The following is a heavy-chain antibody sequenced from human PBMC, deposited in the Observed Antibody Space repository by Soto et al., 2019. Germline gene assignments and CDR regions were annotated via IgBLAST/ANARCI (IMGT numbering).Heavy chain of an antibody. Sequence: QVQLVESGGGVVQPGRSLRLSCAASGLSFSSYGMQWVRQAPGKGLEWVAVISYDGSNKYYADSVKDRFTISRDNSKKTLYLQMNSLRAHDTAVYYCVAGQYFFDYCRQGTLVTVSS. J-gene: IGHJ4*02. CDR1: GLSFSSYG. CDR2: ISYDGSNK. CDR3: VAGQYFFDY. V-gene: IGHV3-30*03. D-gene: IGHD6-19*01.